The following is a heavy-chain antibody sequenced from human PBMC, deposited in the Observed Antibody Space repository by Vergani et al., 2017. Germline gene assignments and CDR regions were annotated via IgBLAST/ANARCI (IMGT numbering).Heavy chain of an antibody. CDR1: GGSISSGGHS. V-gene: IGHV4-30-2*01. Sequence: QLQLQESGSGLVKPSQTLALNCAASGGSISSGGHSWSWIRQPPGKGLEWVGYIYHSGSTYYNPSLKSRLTISVDESRNQFSLQLTSVTAADTAVYFCARERRXYLNYFYYYYMDVWGKGTTVTVSS. CDR2: IYHSGST. J-gene: IGHJ6*03. CDR3: ARERRXYLNYFYYYYMDV.